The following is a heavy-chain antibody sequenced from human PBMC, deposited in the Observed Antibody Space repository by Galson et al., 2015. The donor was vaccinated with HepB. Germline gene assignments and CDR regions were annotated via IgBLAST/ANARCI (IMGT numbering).Heavy chain of an antibody. V-gene: IGHV3-48*03. D-gene: IGHD3-22*01. CDR3: ARIHSSGYYEFDY. Sequence: SLRLSCAASGFTFSSYEMNWVRQAPGKGLEWVSYISSSGSTIYHADSVKGRFTISRDNAKNSLYLQMNSLRAEDTAVYYCARIHSSGYYEFDYWGQGTLVTVSS. CDR2: ISSSGSTI. J-gene: IGHJ4*02. CDR1: GFTFSSYE.